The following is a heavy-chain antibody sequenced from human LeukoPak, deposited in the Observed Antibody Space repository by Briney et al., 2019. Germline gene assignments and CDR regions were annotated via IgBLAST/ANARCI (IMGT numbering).Heavy chain of an antibody. V-gene: IGHV4-38-2*02. Sequence: SETLSLTCTVSGYSISSGYYWGWIRPPPGKGLEWIGSIYHSGSTYYNPSLKSRVTISVDTSKNQFSLKLSSVTAADTAVYYCARRRKGFDYWGQGTLVTVSS. CDR3: ARRRKGFDY. J-gene: IGHJ4*02. CDR2: IYHSGST. CDR1: GYSISSGYY.